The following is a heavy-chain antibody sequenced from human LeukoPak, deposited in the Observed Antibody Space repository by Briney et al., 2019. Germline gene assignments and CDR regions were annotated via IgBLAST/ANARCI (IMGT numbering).Heavy chain of an antibody. V-gene: IGHV1-69*13. J-gene: IGHJ4*02. Sequence: ASVKVSCKASGGTFSSYAISWVRQARGQGLEWMGGIIPIFGTANYAQKFQGRVTITADESTSTAYMELSSLRSEDTTVYYCARMSGPGDYDSSNFDYWGQGTLVTVSS. CDR3: ARMSGPGDYDSSNFDY. D-gene: IGHD3-22*01. CDR2: IIPIFGTA. CDR1: GGTFSSYA.